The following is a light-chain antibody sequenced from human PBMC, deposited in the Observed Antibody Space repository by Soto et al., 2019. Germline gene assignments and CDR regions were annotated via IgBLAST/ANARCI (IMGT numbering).Light chain of an antibody. V-gene: IGLV2-14*01. J-gene: IGLJ2*01. CDR1: SSDVGGYNY. CDR3: SSYASSRDVF. CDR2: EVS. Sequence: QSLLTQPASVSGSPGQSITISCTGTSSDVGGYNYVSWYQQYPGKAPKLMIYEVSNRPSGVSNRFSGSKSGNTASLTISGLQAEDEADYYCSSYASSRDVFFGGGTKLTVL.